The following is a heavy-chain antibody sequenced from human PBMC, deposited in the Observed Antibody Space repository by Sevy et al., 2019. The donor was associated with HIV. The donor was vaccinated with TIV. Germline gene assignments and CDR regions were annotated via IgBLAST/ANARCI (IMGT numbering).Heavy chain of an antibody. CDR1: GYTFTSYG. CDR3: ARDRSPPRNYDSSGYPFDY. D-gene: IGHD3-22*01. Sequence: APVKVSCKASGYTFTSYGISWVRQAPGQGLEWMGWISAYNGNTNYAQKLQGRVTMTTDTSTSTAYMELRGLRSDDTAVYYCARDRSPPRNYDSSGYPFDYWGQGTLVTVSS. J-gene: IGHJ4*02. V-gene: IGHV1-18*01. CDR2: ISAYNGNT.